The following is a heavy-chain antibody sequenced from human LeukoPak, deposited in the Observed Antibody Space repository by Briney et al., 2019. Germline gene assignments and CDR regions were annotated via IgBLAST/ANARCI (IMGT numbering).Heavy chain of an antibody. CDR1: GFTLRSYE. J-gene: IGHJ3*02. Sequence: GGSLRPSRATSGFTLRSYETDGVRQAPGKGLEWVSYISSSGSTIYYADSVKGRFTISRDNAQNSLYLQMNSLRAEDTAVYYCAIEYGGDNAFDIWGQGTMVTVSS. CDR2: ISSSGSTI. CDR3: AIEYGGDNAFDI. D-gene: IGHD4-23*01. V-gene: IGHV3-48*03.